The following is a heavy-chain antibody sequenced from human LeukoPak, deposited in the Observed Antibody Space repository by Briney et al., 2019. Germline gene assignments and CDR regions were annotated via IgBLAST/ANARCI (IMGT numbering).Heavy chain of an antibody. V-gene: IGHV7-4-1*02. D-gene: IGHD2-15*01. Sequence: ASMKVSCKASGYTFTSYAMNWVRQAPGQGLEWMGWINTNTGNPTYAQGFTGRFVFSLDTSVSTAYLQISSLKAEDTAVYYCARGSIVVVAATRNWFDPWGQGTLVTVSS. CDR2: INTNTGNP. CDR1: GYTFTSYA. J-gene: IGHJ5*02. CDR3: ARGSIVVVAATRNWFDP.